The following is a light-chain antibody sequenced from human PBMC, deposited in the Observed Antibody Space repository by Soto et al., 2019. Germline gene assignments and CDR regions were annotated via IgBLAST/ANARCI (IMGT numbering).Light chain of an antibody. CDR1: SSDVGGYNY. CDR3: SSYAGTF. Sequence: QSALTQPPSASGSPGQSVTISCTGTSSDVGGYNYVSWYQQHPGKAPKLMIYEVSKRPSGVPDRFSGSKSGNTASLTVSGLQAEDEADYYCSSYAGTFFGGGTKLTVL. V-gene: IGLV2-8*01. CDR2: EVS. J-gene: IGLJ2*01.